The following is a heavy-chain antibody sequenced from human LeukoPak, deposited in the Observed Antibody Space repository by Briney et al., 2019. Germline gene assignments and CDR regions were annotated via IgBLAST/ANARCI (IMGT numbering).Heavy chain of an antibody. CDR1: GYTFTGYY. Sequence: ASVKVSCKASGYTFTGYYMHWVRRAPGQGLEWMGWINPNSGGTNYAQKFQGRVTMTRDTSISTAHMELSRLTSDDTAVYYCARASNQYNYDLTFFDYWGQGTLVTVSS. D-gene: IGHD5-18*01. CDR2: INPNSGGT. CDR3: ARASNQYNYDLTFFDY. J-gene: IGHJ4*02. V-gene: IGHV1-2*02.